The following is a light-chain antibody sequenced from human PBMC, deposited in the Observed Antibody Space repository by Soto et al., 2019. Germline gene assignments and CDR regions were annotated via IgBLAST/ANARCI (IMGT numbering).Light chain of an antibody. CDR1: SSDVGGYNY. CDR3: SSLRDNNVI. Sequence: QSSLTQPASVSGSPGQSITISCTGTSSDVGGYNYVSWYQQHPGTAPKLIIFEVTFRPSGVSARFSGSKSGNTASLTISGLQAEDEANYYCSSLRDNNVIFGGGTKLTVL. CDR2: EVT. V-gene: IGLV2-14*01. J-gene: IGLJ2*01.